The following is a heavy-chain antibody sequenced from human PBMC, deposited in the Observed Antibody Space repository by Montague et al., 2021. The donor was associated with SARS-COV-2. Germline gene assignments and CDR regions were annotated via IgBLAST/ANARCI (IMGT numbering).Heavy chain of an antibody. CDR1: GFSFSAYW. D-gene: IGHD4-23*01. V-gene: IGHV3-74*01. J-gene: IGHJ6*02. CDR2: INTNGSNS. Sequence: SLRLSCAASGFSFSAYWMHWVRQAPGKGLEWVSRINTNGSNSYYTDSVKGRFTISRDNAKNTLYLQMNSLRAEDTAVYYYAREPGSVGGMDVWGQGTTVTVSS. CDR3: AREPGSVGGMDV.